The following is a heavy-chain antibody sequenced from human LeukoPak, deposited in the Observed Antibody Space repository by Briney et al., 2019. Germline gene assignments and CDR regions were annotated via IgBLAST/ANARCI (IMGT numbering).Heavy chain of an antibody. D-gene: IGHD6-19*01. CDR2: INHSGST. CDR1: GGSFSGYY. J-gene: IGHJ4*02. CDR3: ARGYSSGWYGVVDY. Sequence: SETLSLTCAVYGGSFSGYYWSWICQPPGKGLEWIGEINHSGSTNYNPSLKSRVTISVDTSKNQFSLKLSSVTAAGTAVYYCARGYSSGWYGVVDYWGQGTLVTVSS. V-gene: IGHV4-34*01.